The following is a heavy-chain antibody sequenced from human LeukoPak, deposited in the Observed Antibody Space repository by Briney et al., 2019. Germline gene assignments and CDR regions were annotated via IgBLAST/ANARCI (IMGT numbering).Heavy chain of an antibody. V-gene: IGHV3-30*18. CDR3: AKVFRVATITLCDY. CDR2: ISYDGSNK. J-gene: IGHJ4*02. Sequence: GRSLRLSCAASGFTFSSYGMHWVRQAPGKGLEWVAVISYDGSNKYYADSVKGRFTISRDNSKNTLYLQMNSLRAEDTAVYCCAKVFRVATITLCDYWGQGTLVTVSS. D-gene: IGHD5-12*01. CDR1: GFTFSSYG.